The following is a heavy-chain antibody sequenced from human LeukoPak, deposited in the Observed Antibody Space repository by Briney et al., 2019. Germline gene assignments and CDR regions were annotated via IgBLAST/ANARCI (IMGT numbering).Heavy chain of an antibody. CDR3: PRGREVVIPLDY. CDR1: GFTVSSNY. D-gene: IGHD3-22*01. V-gene: IGHV3-66*01. Sequence: PGGSLRLSCAASGFTVSSNYMSWVRQAPGKGLEWVSVIYSGGSTYYADSVKGRSAISRDNYKTTLYLQMNSLRAEDTAVYYCPRGREVVIPLDYWGQGTLVTVSS. CDR2: IYSGGST. J-gene: IGHJ4*02.